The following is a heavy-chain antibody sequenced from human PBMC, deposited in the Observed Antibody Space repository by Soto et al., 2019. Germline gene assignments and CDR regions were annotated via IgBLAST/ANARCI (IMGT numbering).Heavy chain of an antibody. D-gene: IGHD6-13*01. Sequence: QVQLVQSGAEVKKPGSSVKVSCKASGGTFSSYAISWVRQAPGQGLEWMGGIIPIFGTANYAQKFQGRVTIPADESTSTAHRELSSLRSEDTAVYYCARQSIAAAGSRREYYPSHGMDVWGKGTTVTVSS. V-gene: IGHV1-69*01. CDR2: IIPIFGTA. J-gene: IGHJ6*04. CDR3: ARQSIAAAGSRREYYPSHGMDV. CDR1: GGTFSSYA.